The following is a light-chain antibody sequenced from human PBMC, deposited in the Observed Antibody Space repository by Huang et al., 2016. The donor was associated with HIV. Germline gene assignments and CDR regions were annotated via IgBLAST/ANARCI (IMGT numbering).Light chain of an antibody. CDR1: QSVSSD. J-gene: IGKJ3*01. Sequence: EIVMTQSPATLSVSPGERVTLSCMASQSVSSDLAWYQQRPGQPPKLLIYGASTRATDTPNRFSGSGSGTEFTLTISSLQSEDFAVYFCQQYNEWPTFGPGTKVDMK. CDR2: GAS. CDR3: QQYNEWPT. V-gene: IGKV3-15*01.